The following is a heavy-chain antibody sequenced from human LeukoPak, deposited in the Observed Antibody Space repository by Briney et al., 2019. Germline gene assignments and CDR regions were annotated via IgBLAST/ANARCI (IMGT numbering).Heavy chain of an antibody. CDR2: IYYSGST. Sequence: SQTLSLTCTVSGGSISSGDYYWSWIRQPPGKGLEWIGYIYYSGSTYYNPSLKSRVTISVDTSKNQFSLKLSSVTAADTAVYYCARGWETNLYGMDVWGQGTTVTVSS. D-gene: IGHD1-14*01. CDR3: ARGWETNLYGMDV. CDR1: GGSISSGDYY. J-gene: IGHJ6*02. V-gene: IGHV4-30-4*01.